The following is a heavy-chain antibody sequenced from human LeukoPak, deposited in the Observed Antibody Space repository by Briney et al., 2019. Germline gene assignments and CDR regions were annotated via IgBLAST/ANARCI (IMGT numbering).Heavy chain of an antibody. CDR3: ARSGYSSGWYLDY. Sequence: ASVTVSCKASGGTFSSYAISWVRQAPGQGLEWMGGIIPIFGTANYAQKFQGRVTITADESTRTAYMELSSLRSEDTAVYYCARSGYSSGWYLDYWGQGTLVTVSS. CDR2: IIPIFGTA. V-gene: IGHV1-69*13. J-gene: IGHJ4*02. D-gene: IGHD6-19*01. CDR1: GGTFSSYA.